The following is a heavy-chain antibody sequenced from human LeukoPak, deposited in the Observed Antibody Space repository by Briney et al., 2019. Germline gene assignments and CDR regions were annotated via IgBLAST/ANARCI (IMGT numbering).Heavy chain of an antibody. J-gene: IGHJ4*02. Sequence: ASVKVSCKASGYTFTGYYMHWVRQAPGQGLEWMGWINPYSGGTNYAQKFQGRVTMTRDTSISTAYMELSRLRSDDTAVYYCARGGTYYDFWSGYGDYWGQGTLVTVSS. CDR1: GYTFTGYY. CDR3: ARGGTYYDFWSGYGDY. D-gene: IGHD3-3*01. CDR2: INPYSGGT. V-gene: IGHV1-2*02.